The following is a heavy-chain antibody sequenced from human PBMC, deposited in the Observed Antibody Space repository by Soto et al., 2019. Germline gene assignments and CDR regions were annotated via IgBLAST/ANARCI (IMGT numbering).Heavy chain of an antibody. D-gene: IGHD2-2*01. V-gene: IGHV4-31*03. Sequence: SEILSLTCTVSGDSISGGASFWSWIRQPPGKGLEWIANVYYSGSSYYNPSLKSRLTISVDTTKNQFSLQLKSMTAADTAVYYCAKLSCTSSTCYFPGWFDPWGQGTLVTVSS. CDR1: GDSISGGASF. J-gene: IGHJ5*02. CDR2: VYYSGSS. CDR3: AKLSCTSSTCYFPGWFDP.